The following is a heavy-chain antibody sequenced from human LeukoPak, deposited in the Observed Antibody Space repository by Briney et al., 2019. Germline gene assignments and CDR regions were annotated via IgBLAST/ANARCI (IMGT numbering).Heavy chain of an antibody. CDR3: ARLLVGATFWFDP. J-gene: IGHJ5*02. V-gene: IGHV4-39*07. Sequence: PSETLSLTCTVSGGSISSSSYYWGWIRQPPGKGLEWIGSIYHSGSTYYNPSIKSRVTISVDTSNNQFSLKLSSVTAADTAVYYCARLLVGATFWFDPWGQGTLVTVSS. D-gene: IGHD1-26*01. CDR2: IYHSGST. CDR1: GGSISSSSYY.